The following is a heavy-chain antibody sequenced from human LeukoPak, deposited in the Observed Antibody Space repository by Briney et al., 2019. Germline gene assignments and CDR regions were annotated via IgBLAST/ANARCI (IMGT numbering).Heavy chain of an antibody. Sequence: GESLKISCKGSGYSFTSYWIGWVRQMLGKGLEWMGIIYPGDSDTRCSPSFQGQVTISADKSISTAYLQWSSLKASDTAMYYCARQDMVRGDLFDYWGQGTLVTVSS. CDR3: ARQDMVRGDLFDY. CDR1: GYSFTSYW. CDR2: IYPGDSDT. J-gene: IGHJ4*02. D-gene: IGHD3-10*01. V-gene: IGHV5-51*01.